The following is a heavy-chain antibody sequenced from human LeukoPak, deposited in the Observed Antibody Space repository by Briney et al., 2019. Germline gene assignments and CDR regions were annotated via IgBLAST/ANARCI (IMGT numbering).Heavy chain of an antibody. J-gene: IGHJ4*02. V-gene: IGHV3-15*01. D-gene: IGHD5-18*01. CDR1: GFTFNNAW. CDR3: TTELRIPHDF. Sequence: GGSLRLSCAASGFTFNNAWMSWVRQAPGKGLEWVGRSRSNADGGTTDYAAPMKDRFSISRDDSKTTLYLQMNSLKTEDTAVYYCTTELRIPHDFWGQGALIAVSS. CDR2: SRSNADGGTT.